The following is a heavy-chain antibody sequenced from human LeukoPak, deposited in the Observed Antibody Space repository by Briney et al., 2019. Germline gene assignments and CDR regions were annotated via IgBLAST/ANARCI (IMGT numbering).Heavy chain of an antibody. J-gene: IGHJ4*02. CDR3: AKDAQRGFDYSNSLEY. CDR1: GFTYSHYG. CDR2: IWSDATEK. V-gene: IGHV3-33*06. Sequence: PGRSLRLSCAASGFTYSHYGMHWVRQAPGKGLEWVAVIWSDATEKYYGDAMKGRFTISRDNSRNTLYLQMNSLRVEDTAVYYCAKDAQRGFDYSNSLEYWGQGTLVTVSS. D-gene: IGHD4-11*01.